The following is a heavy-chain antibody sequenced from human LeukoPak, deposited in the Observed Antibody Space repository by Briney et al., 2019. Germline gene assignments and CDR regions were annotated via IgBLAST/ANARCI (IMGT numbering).Heavy chain of an antibody. V-gene: IGHV3-21*01. CDR2: ISATTIYR. CDR3: ARIGLGRDAYNSFDY. J-gene: IGHJ4*02. CDR1: GFTFSNYD. Sequence: GGSLRLSCAASGFTFSNYDMTWVRQAPGKGLGWVSSISATTIYRFSAGSVRGRFTISRDNVENSLYLQMNDLRREDTAVYYCARIGLGRDAYNSFDYWGQGTLVIVSS. D-gene: IGHD5-24*01.